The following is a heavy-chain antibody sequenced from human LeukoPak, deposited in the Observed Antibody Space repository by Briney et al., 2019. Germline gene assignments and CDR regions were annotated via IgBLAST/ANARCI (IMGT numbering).Heavy chain of an antibody. D-gene: IGHD3-3*02. J-gene: IGHJ4*02. CDR2: IYHSGST. CDR3: ARAVLGDIDN. CDR1: AVSIRSSTYY. Sequence: SETLSLTCTVSAVSIRSSTYYWGWIRQPPGKGLEWIGSIYHSGSTYYTPSLKSRVTISVDTSKNQFSLKLRSVTAADTATYYCARAVLGDIDNWGQGTLVTVSS. V-gene: IGHV4-39*07.